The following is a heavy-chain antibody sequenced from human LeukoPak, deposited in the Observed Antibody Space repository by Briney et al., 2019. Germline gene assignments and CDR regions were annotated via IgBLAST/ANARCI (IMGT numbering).Heavy chain of an antibody. D-gene: IGHD2-2*01. J-gene: IGHJ6*03. CDR3: AKTNLGYCSSTSCYDYYYYMDV. V-gene: IGHV4-59*01. Sequence: PSETLSLTCTVSGGSISSYYWSWIRQPPGKGLEWIGYIYYSGTTNYNPSLKSRVTISVDTSKNQFSLKLTSVTVADTAVYYCAKTNLGYCSSTSCYDYYYYMDVWGKGTTVTVSS. CDR1: GGSISSYY. CDR2: IYYSGTT.